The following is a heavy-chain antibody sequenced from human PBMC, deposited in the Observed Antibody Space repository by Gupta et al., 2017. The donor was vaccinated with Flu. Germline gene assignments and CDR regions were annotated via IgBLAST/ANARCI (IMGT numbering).Heavy chain of an antibody. J-gene: IGHJ6*02. V-gene: IGHV3-33*01. CDR2: IWYDGSNK. CDR3: ARDGGYGGYNSYYYYYGMDV. Sequence: QVQLVESGGGVVQPGRSLRLSCAASGFTFSSYGMHWVRQAPGKGLEWVAVIWYDGSNKYYADSVKGRFTIARDNSKNTLYLQRNSLRAEETAVYYCARDGGYGGYNSYYYYYGMDVWGQGTTVTVSS. D-gene: IGHD4-17*01. CDR1: GFTFSSYG.